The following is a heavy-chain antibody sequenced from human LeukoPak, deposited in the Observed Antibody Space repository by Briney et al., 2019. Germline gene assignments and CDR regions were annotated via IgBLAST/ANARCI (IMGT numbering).Heavy chain of an antibody. CDR3: AREVTSSYYDFWSGYYTGWFDP. Sequence: GGSLRLSCAASGFTFSDYYMSWIRQAPGKGLEWVSYISSSGNTKYYTDSVKGRFTISRDNAKNSVYLQMNSLRAEDTAVYYCAREVTSSYYDFWSGYYTGWFDPWGQGTLVTVSS. D-gene: IGHD3-3*01. J-gene: IGHJ5*02. V-gene: IGHV3-11*04. CDR1: GFTFSDYY. CDR2: ISSSGNTK.